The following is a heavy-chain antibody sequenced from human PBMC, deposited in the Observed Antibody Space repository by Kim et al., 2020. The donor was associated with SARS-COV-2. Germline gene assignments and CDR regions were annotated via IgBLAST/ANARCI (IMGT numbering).Heavy chain of an antibody. CDR3: AKGELERFSYYYRPMDV. D-gene: IGHD1-1*01. V-gene: IGHV3-23*01. J-gene: IGHJ6*04. Sequence: GGSLRLSCAASGFPVSGFAVSWVRQAPGKGLEWVSLIRRSGARTSYADSVKGRFTVSRDDSKNTVYLHMNSLRVEDTAVYYCAKGELERFSYYYRPMDVWGEGTPVIVSS. CDR2: IRRSGART. CDR1: GFPVSGFA.